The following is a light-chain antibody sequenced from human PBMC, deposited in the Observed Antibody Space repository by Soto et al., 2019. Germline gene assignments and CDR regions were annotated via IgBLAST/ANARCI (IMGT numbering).Light chain of an antibody. CDR2: GAP. V-gene: IGKV3-20*01. J-gene: IGKJ1*01. Sequence: ETVLTQSPGTLSLSPGERATLSCRASQSISSSFLAWYQQKPGQAPRLLIYGAPSRATGIPDRFSGSESGTDFTLTISRLEPEDSAVYYCQQYVRSPPSWTFGQVTKLEIK. CDR1: QSISSSF. CDR3: QQYVRSPPSWT.